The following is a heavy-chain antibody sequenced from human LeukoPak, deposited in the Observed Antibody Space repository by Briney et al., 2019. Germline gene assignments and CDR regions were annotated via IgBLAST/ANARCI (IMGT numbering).Heavy chain of an antibody. CDR3: AGLRWPDFDY. V-gene: IGHV4-39*07. D-gene: IGHD2-15*01. Sequence: SETLSLTCTVSGGSISSSSYYWGWIRQPPGKGLEWIGSIYYSGSTYYNPSLKSRVTISVDTSKNQFSLKLSSVTAADTAVYYCAGLRWPDFDYWGQGTLVTVSS. J-gene: IGHJ4*02. CDR2: IYYSGST. CDR1: GGSISSSSYY.